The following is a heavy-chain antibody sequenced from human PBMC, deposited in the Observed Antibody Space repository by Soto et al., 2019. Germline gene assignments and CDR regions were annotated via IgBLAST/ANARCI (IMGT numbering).Heavy chain of an antibody. V-gene: IGHV1-18*01. D-gene: IGHD3-16*02. CDR1: GYTFTSYG. J-gene: IGHJ4*02. CDR2: ISAYNGNT. CDR3: ARDGDEYYDYVWVSYRFPLYFDY. Sequence: ASVQVSCKASGYTFTSYGISWVRPAPGQGLEWMGWISAYNGNTNYAQKLQGRVTMTTDTSTSTAYMALRRLRSDDTAVYYCARDGDEYYDYVWVSYRFPLYFDYWGQGTLVTVSS.